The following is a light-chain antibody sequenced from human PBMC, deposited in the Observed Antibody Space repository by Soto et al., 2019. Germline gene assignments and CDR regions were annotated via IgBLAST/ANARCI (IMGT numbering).Light chain of an antibody. CDR1: QSVTTK. V-gene: IGKV3-15*01. J-gene: IGKJ3*01. Sequence: EIVMTQSPAILSLSPGETATLSFRASQSVTTKLAWYQQRPGQTPRLLIYNASTRATAVPARFSGGGSVTEFSLTISSLQSDDFGVYYCHQYNTWPPRFTFGPGTKVDIK. CDR2: NAS. CDR3: HQYNTWPPRFT.